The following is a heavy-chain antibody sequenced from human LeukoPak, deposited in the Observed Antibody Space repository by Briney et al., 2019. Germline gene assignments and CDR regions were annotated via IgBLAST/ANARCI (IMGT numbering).Heavy chain of an antibody. CDR3: AKDRGSSGWWNLIY. V-gene: IGHV3-30*18. J-gene: IGHJ4*02. Sequence: TGGSLRLSCAASGFTFGSYGMHWVRQAPGKGLEWVAVISYDGSNKYYADSVKGRFTISRDNSKNTLYLQMNSLRAKDTAVYYCAKDRGSSGWWNLIYWGQGTLVTVSS. CDR2: ISYDGSNK. D-gene: IGHD6-19*01. CDR1: GFTFGSYG.